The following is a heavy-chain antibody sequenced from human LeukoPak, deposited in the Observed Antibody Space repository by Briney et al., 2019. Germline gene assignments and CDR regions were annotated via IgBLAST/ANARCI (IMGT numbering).Heavy chain of an antibody. CDR3: YGDYVGWFDP. J-gene: IGHJ5*02. V-gene: IGHV3-64D*09. Sequence: GGSLRLSCSASGFTFSSYAMHWVRQAPGKGLEYASAISSNGGSTYYADSVKGRFTISRDNFKNTLYLQMSSLRAEDTAVYYCYGDYVGWFDPWGQGTLVTVSS. CDR2: ISSNGGST. CDR1: GFTFSSYA. D-gene: IGHD4-17*01.